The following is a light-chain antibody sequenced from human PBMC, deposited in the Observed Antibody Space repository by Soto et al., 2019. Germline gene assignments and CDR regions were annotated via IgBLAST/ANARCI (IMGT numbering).Light chain of an antibody. J-gene: IGLJ1*01. CDR2: DVT. CDR3: CSYGGSFPYV. Sequence: QSARTQPPSVSGSPGQSVTISCTGTSSDVAGYDYVSWYQQHPGKAPKLLIYDVTKRPSGVPDRFSGSKSGNTASLTISGLQAEDEADFFCCSYGGSFPYVFGTGTKVTVL. V-gene: IGLV2-11*01. CDR1: SSDVAGYDY.